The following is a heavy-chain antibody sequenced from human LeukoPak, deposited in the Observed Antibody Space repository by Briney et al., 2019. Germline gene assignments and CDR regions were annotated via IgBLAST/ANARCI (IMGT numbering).Heavy chain of an antibody. J-gene: IGHJ5*02. CDR2: INSSGGKT. D-gene: IGHD6-25*01. Sequence: ASLKVSCKASGYTFSSYYIHWVRQAPGQGLEWLGIINSSGGKTMYAQKFQGRITMTTDMSTSTVYMEVTGLKSEDTAVYYCARDAIAASVYKWFDPWGQGTLVTVSS. V-gene: IGHV1-46*01. CDR3: ARDAIAASVYKWFDP. CDR1: GYTFSSYY.